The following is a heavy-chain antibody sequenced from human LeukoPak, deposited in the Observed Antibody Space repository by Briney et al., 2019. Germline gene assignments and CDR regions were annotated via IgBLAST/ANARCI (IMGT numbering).Heavy chain of an antibody. D-gene: IGHD6-19*01. CDR2: ISYDGSNK. Sequence: GRSLRLSCAASGFTFSSYAMHWVRQAPGKGLEWVAVISYDGSNKYYADSVKGRFTISRDNSKNTLYLQMNSLRAEDTAVYYCAREYSGWYLGAFDIWGQGTMVTVSS. CDR3: AREYSGWYLGAFDI. V-gene: IGHV3-30-3*01. CDR1: GFTFSSYA. J-gene: IGHJ3*02.